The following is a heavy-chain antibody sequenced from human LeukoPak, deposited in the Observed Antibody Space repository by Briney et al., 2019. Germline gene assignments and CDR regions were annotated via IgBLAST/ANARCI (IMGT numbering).Heavy chain of an antibody. CDR1: GGTFSSYA. CDR2: IIPIFGTA. D-gene: IGHD3-10*01. CDR3: ARESNYGSGTYYYGSGSYSHFDY. V-gene: IGHV1-69*06. J-gene: IGHJ4*02. Sequence: GSSVKVSCKASGGTFSSYAISWVRQAPGQGLEWMGGIIPIFGTANYAQKFQGRVTITADKSTSTAYMELSSLRSEDTAVYYCARESNYGSGTYYYGSGSYSHFDYWGQGTLVTVSS.